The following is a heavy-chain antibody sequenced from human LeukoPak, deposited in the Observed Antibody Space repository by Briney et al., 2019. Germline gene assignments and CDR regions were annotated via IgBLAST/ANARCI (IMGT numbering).Heavy chain of an antibody. CDR2: IRSKAYGGTT. CDR3: TREGTGLWGEWFDP. CDR1: GFTFGDYA. Sequence: GGSLRLSCTASGFTFGDYAMSWVRQAPGKGLEWVGFIRSKAYGGTTEYAASVKGRFTISRDDSKSIAYLHMNSLKTEDTAVYYCTREGTGLWGEWFDPWGQGTLVTVSS. J-gene: IGHJ5*02. D-gene: IGHD3-10*01. V-gene: IGHV3-49*04.